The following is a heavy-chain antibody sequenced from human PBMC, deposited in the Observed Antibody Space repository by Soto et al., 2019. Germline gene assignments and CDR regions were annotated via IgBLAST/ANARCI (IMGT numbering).Heavy chain of an antibody. D-gene: IGHD6-13*01. Sequence: GGSLRLSXAASGFTFSSYSMNWVRQAPGKGLEWVSSISSSSSYIYYADSVKGRFTISRDNAKNSLYLQMNSLRAEDTAVYYCARHRGWAAGPYYFYYGMDVWGQGTTVTVSS. V-gene: IGHV3-21*01. CDR3: ARHRGWAAGPYYFYYGMDV. J-gene: IGHJ6*02. CDR2: ISSSSSYI. CDR1: GFTFSSYS.